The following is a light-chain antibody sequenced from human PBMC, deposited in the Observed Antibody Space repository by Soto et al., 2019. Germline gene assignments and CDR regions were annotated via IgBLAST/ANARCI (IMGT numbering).Light chain of an antibody. Sequence: DIVMTQSPDSLAVSLGERATINCKSSQSILYSSNNKNYLAWYQQKPGQPPKLLFYWASARESGVPDRFRGSGSGTDFTLTISSLQAEDVAVYYCQQYYSGPQTFGQGTKVEIK. V-gene: IGKV4-1*01. CDR1: QSILYSSNNKNY. CDR2: WAS. J-gene: IGKJ1*01. CDR3: QQYYSGPQT.